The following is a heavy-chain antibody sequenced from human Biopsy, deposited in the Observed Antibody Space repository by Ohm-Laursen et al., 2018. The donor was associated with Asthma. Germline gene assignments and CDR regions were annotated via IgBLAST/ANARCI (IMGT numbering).Heavy chain of an antibody. CDR1: GYTFSSYQ. V-gene: IGHV1-2*02. Sequence: AASVKVSCKASGYTFSSYQMHWVRQAPGQGLEWLGMIKHISEYAQKFQGRVTMTRDTSISTAYMEVSRLRSDDTAVYYCARGQKSAGDRWFDPWGQGTLVTVSS. D-gene: IGHD6-13*01. CDR2: IKHISE. CDR3: ARGQKSAGDRWFDP. J-gene: IGHJ5*02.